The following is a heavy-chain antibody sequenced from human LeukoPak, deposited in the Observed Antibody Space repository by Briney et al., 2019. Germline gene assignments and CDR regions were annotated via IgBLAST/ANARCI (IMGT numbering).Heavy chain of an antibody. J-gene: IGHJ4*02. CDR2: ISSNGDST. V-gene: IGHV3-64*01. CDR1: GFTFSSYA. Sequence: GGSLRLSCAASGFTFSSYAIHWVRQAPGKGLEYVSGISSNGDSTYYANSVEGRFTISRDNSKNTLYLQMGSLRAEDMAVYYCARDRGSSWLRGVDYWGQGTLVTVSS. CDR3: ARDRGSSWLRGVDY. D-gene: IGHD6-13*01.